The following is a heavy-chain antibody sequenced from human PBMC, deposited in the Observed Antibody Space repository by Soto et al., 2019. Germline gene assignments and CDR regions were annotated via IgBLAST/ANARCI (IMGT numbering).Heavy chain of an antibody. CDR3: ARDQNGSPHFDY. Sequence: QVHLQESGPGLVKPSETLSLTCTVSGASIRSSYLSWIRQPPGKGLEWIGFSYYSGSTNYNPSLNSRVPISVDTSKNQFSLKLTSVPAADTAVYYCARDQNGSPHFDYWGQGILVTVSS. D-gene: IGHD1-26*01. CDR2: SYYSGST. J-gene: IGHJ4*02. CDR1: GASIRSSY. V-gene: IGHV4-59*01.